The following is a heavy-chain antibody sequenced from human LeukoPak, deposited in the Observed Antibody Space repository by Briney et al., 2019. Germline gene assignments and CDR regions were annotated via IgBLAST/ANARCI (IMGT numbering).Heavy chain of an antibody. V-gene: IGHV3-15*01. Sequence: GGSLRLSCAASGFTFSGAWLSWVRQAPGKGLEWVGRVKSKADGETTDYAAPVEGRFTISRDDSSSTVYLQMNNLKTEDTGLYYCTTVFGGDWGQGTLVTVSS. CDR1: GFTFSGAW. J-gene: IGHJ4*02. CDR2: VKSKADGETT. D-gene: IGHD3-16*01. CDR3: TTVFGGD.